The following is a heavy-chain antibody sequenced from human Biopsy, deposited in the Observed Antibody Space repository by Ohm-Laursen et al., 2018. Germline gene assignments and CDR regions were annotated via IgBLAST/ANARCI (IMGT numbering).Heavy chain of an antibody. CDR3: ARHAPSYSGSYWRYFDL. CDR1: GGSISSYY. Sequence: TLTLTYAVSGGSISSYYWSWIRQPPGKGLKWIGYIYYTGSTNYNPSLKSRVTISVDTSMNHLSLRLTSVTAADTAVYCCARHAPSYSGSYWRYFDLWGRGTLVTVSS. CDR2: IYYTGST. D-gene: IGHD1-26*01. J-gene: IGHJ2*01. V-gene: IGHV4-59*08.